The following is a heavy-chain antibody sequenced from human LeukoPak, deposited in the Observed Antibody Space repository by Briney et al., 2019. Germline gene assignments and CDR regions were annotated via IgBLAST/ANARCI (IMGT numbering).Heavy chain of an antibody. CDR2: INGSGGST. J-gene: IGHJ5*02. CDR3: AKKYSTGLDP. V-gene: IGHV3-23*01. Sequence: PGGSLRLSCAASGFTFDDYGMSWVRQAPGKGLEWVSDINGSGGSTCYADSVKGRFTISRDNSKNTLYLQMNSLRAEDTAVYYCAKKYSTGLDPWGQGTLVTVSS. D-gene: IGHD1-26*01. CDR1: GFTFDDYG.